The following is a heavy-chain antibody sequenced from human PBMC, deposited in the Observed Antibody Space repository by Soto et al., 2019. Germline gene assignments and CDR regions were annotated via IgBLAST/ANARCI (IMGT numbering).Heavy chain of an antibody. CDR3: AADATAWQQMVPSDY. CDR1: GFTFTSSS. V-gene: IGHV1-58*01. D-gene: IGHD2-8*01. Sequence: SVKVSCKASGFTFTSSSFQWVRQARGQRLEWIGWIAVGSGYTNYAQRFQDRVTLTRDMSTATTYMELSRLTSEDTAIYYCAADATAWQQMVPSDYWGQGTLVTVS. J-gene: IGHJ4*02. CDR2: IAVGSGYT.